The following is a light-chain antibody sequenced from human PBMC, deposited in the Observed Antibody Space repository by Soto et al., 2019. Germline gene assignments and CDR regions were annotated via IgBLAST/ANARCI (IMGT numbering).Light chain of an antibody. V-gene: IGKV3-15*01. J-gene: IGKJ1*01. CDR2: GAS. Sequence: EKVMTQSPATLSMSPGERATLSCRARQSVSSFLAWYQQKPGQAPRLLIYGASTRATGIPARFSGSGSGTEFTLTISSLQSEDFAVYYCQQYSNWPSWTFGQGTKVEV. CDR1: QSVSSF. CDR3: QQYSNWPSWT.